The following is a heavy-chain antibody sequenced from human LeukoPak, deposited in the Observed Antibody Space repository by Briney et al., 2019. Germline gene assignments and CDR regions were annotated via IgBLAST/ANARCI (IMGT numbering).Heavy chain of an antibody. V-gene: IGHV3-30-3*01. Sequence: GGSLRLSCAASGFTFSSYAMHWVRQAPGKGLEGVAVISYDGSNKYYADSVKGRFTISRDNSKNTLYLQMNSLRAEDTAVYYCARARGPSNWGTFDYWGQGTLVTVSS. D-gene: IGHD7-27*01. J-gene: IGHJ4*02. CDR3: ARARGPSNWGTFDY. CDR2: ISYDGSNK. CDR1: GFTFSSYA.